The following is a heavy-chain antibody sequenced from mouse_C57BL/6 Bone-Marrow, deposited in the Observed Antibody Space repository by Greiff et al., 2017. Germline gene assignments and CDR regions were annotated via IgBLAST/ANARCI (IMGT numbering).Heavy chain of an antibody. J-gene: IGHJ2*01. CDR1: GYTFTSSG. D-gene: IGHD1-1*01. CDR3: EYYGSRHDY. Sequence: LQESGAELARPGASVKLSCKASGYTFTSSGISWVKQRTGQGLEWIGQIYPRSGNTYYNEKFKGKATLTADKSSSTAYMELRSLTSEDSAVYFCEYYGSRHDYWGQGTTLTVSS. V-gene: IGHV1-81*01. CDR2: IYPRSGNT.